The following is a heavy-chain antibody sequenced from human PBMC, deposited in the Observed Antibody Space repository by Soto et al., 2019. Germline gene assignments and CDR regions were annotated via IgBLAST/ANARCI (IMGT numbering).Heavy chain of an antibody. J-gene: IGHJ4*02. CDR2: IMPIFRAP. D-gene: IGHD2-15*01. CDR3: RRSGGLDRDFTY. Sequence: SVKVSCKASGGAFSDYAFSWVRQAPGQGLEWLGGIMPIFRAPDYAQKFQDRVTITADESTSTAYMHLSSLRSGDPGVYYFRRSGGLDRDFTYWGQGSLVTVSS. V-gene: IGHV1-69*13. CDR1: GGAFSDYA.